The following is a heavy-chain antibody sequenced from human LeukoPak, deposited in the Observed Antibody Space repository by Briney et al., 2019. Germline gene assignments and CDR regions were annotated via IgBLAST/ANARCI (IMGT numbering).Heavy chain of an antibody. CDR2: INVGNGNT. CDR3: AREKGFRMGFDI. V-gene: IGHV1-3*01. Sequence: ASVKVSCKASGFTFTSSAIHWMRQAPGQRLEWMGWINVGNGNTKFSQNFQGRVTITRDTSASTAYMELSRLRSEDTAMYYCAREKGFRMGFDIWGQGTMVTVSS. D-gene: IGHD1-14*01. CDR1: GFTFTSSA. J-gene: IGHJ3*02.